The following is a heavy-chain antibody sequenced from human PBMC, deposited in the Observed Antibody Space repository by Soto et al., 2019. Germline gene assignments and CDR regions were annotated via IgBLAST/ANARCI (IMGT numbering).Heavy chain of an antibody. J-gene: IGHJ4*02. CDR1: GYTFTSYG. CDR2: ISAYNGNT. CDR3: ARQWLVGHDFAY. Sequence: SAVKVSCKASGYTFTSYGISWGRQAPGQGLEWMGWISAYNGNTNYAQKLQGRVTMTTDTSTSTAYMELRSLRSDDTAVYYCARQWLVGHDFAYRAQGTLVIVSS. D-gene: IGHD6-19*01. V-gene: IGHV1-18*04.